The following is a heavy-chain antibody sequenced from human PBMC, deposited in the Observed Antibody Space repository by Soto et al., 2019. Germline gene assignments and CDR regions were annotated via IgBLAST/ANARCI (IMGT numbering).Heavy chain of an antibody. V-gene: IGHV4-31*03. CDR1: GGSISSDDYY. CDR2: IYYRGNT. CDR3: ACGWGYYWLDV. D-gene: IGHD2-8*02. J-gene: IGHJ6*02. Sequence: SETLSLTCTVSGGSISSDDYYWNWIRQRPGKGLEWIGNIYYRGNTNYNPSLKSRIIMSMDMSENQFSLKLTSVTAADTAVYYCACGWGYYWLDVWGQGTTVTVSS.